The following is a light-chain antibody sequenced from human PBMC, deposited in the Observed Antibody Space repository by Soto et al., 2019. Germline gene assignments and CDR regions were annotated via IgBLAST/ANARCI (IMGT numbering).Light chain of an antibody. J-gene: IGKJ1*01. CDR3: QHYNSYSEA. Sequence: IQMTQSPSSRSASVGDRVTITCRARQSISSYLNWYQQKPGKAPKLLIYAASSLQSGVPSRFSGSGSGTEFTLTISSLQPDDFATYYCQHYNSYSEAFGQGTKV. CDR2: AAS. V-gene: IGKV1-39*01. CDR1: QSISSY.